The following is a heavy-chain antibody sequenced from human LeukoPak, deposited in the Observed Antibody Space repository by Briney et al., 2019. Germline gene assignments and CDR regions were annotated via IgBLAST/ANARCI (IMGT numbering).Heavy chain of an antibody. CDR3: AGSLGYCTSNVCYLKY. Sequence: ASVKVSCKTSGYSENFYGITWVRQVAGQGLEWMGWISAQHGQTEYAPNSQDRVTMTTDTYTNSAYMELRSLRSDDTAVYYCAGSLGYCTSNVCYLKYWGQGTLVTVSS. J-gene: IGHJ4*02. CDR2: ISAQHGQT. CDR1: GYSENFYG. V-gene: IGHV1-18*01. D-gene: IGHD2-8*01.